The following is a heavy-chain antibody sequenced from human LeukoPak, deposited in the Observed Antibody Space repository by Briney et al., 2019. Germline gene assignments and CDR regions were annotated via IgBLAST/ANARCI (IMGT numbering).Heavy chain of an antibody. CDR2: IKANADGGTT. Sequence: GGSRRLSCVASGFTFNNAWMNWVRQAPGKGLEWVGRIKANADGGTTEYAAPVKGRFTISRDDSKNTLYLQMNSLKTEDTAVYYCTTPDYGDFVPQQEYWGQGTLVTVSS. J-gene: IGHJ4*02. V-gene: IGHV3-15*07. CDR3: TTPDYGDFVPQQEY. CDR1: GFTFNNAW. D-gene: IGHD4-17*01.